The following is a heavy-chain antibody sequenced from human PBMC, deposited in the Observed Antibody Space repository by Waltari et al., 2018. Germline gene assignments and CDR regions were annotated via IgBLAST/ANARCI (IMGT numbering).Heavy chain of an antibody. D-gene: IGHD6-6*01. CDR3: ARDFGIAARPRCFDY. J-gene: IGHJ4*02. V-gene: IGHV3-21*01. Sequence: EVQLVESGGGLVKPGGSLRLSCAASGFTFSSYSMNWVRQAPGKGVEWVSSISSSSSYIYYADSVKGRFTISRDNAKNSLYLQMNSLRAEDTAVYYCARDFGIAARPRCFDYWGQGTLVTVSS. CDR2: ISSSSSYI. CDR1: GFTFSSYS.